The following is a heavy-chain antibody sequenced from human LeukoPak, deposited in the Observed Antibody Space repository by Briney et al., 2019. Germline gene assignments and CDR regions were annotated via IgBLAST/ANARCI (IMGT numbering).Heavy chain of an antibody. J-gene: IGHJ4*02. CDR1: GNSFASFW. Sequence: GESLRISCKGSGNSFASFWISWVRQMPGKGLEWMGRIDPSDSETNYSPSFQGHVTISVDKSISTAYLQWSTLKASDTAMYYCARKYSSGWPNWGQGTLVTVSS. D-gene: IGHD6-19*01. CDR2: IDPSDSET. CDR3: ARKYSSGWPN. V-gene: IGHV5-10-1*01.